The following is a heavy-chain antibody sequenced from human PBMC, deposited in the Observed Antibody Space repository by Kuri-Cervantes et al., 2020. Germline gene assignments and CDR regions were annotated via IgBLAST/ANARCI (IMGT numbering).Heavy chain of an antibody. CDR2: IIPIFGTA. CDR3: ARSAYYDFWSGYFSDFYYYMDV. V-gene: IGHV1-69*05. J-gene: IGHJ6*03. Sequence: SVKVSCKASGGTFSSYAISWVRQAPGQGLEWMGGIIPIFGTANYAQKFQGRVTITTDESTSTAYMELSSLRSEDTAVYYCARSAYYDFWSGYFSDFYYYMDVWGKGTTVTVSS. D-gene: IGHD3-3*01. CDR1: GGTFSSYA.